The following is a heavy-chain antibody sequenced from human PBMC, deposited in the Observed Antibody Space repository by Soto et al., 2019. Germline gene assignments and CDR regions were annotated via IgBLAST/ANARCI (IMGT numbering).Heavy chain of an antibody. CDR1: GFTFSSYW. CDR3: ARDYYRFNSGYGFSMDV. V-gene: IGHV3-74*01. CDR2: ISSDESST. J-gene: IGHJ6*02. D-gene: IGHD5-12*01. Sequence: GGSLRLSCAASGFTFSSYWMHWVRQAPGKGLVGVSRISSDESSTTYADSVKGRFTISRDNAKNTLYLQMNSLRAEDTAVYYCARDYYRFNSGYGFSMDVWGQGTTVTVSS.